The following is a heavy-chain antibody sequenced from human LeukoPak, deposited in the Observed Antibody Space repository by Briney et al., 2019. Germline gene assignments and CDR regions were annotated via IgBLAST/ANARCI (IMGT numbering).Heavy chain of an antibody. J-gene: IGHJ6*03. V-gene: IGHV3-11*01. D-gene: IGHD3-16*01. CDR2: SSSSGSSM. CDR3: ATLGGPVNAYVYDYFYYYMDV. CDR1: IFVFSDYY. Sequence: GEPLRLFCTASIFVFSDYYMMWIRQAPGKGLEWVSYSSSSGSSMDYADSVEGRFTISRDNTNNTLYLQMNSLRVEDTAVYYCATLGGPVNAYVYDYFYYYMDVWGKGSTVTVSS.